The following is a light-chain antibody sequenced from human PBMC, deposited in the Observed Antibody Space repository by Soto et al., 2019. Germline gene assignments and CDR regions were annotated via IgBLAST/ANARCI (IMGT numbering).Light chain of an antibody. CDR1: QDISDV. CDR3: QHFYDLPIT. V-gene: IGKV1-33*01. CDR2: DAS. Sequence: DIKMTQSPSALSVSVGDRVTITCQASQDISDVLNWYQQQPGKAPKVLIYDASKLQTGVPSRFSGRGSGKDFTFTISSLQPDDSGTYYCQHFYDLPITFGQGTRLEIK. J-gene: IGKJ5*01.